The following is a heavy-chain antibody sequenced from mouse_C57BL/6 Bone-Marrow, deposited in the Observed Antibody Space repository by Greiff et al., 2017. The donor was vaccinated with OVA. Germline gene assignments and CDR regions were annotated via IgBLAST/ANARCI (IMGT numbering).Heavy chain of an antibody. CDR1: GFSFNTYA. CDR2: IRSKSNNYAT. Sequence: EVHLVESGGGLVQPKGSLKLSCAASGFSFNTYAMNWVRQAPGKGLEWVARIRSKSNNYATYYADTVKDRFTISRDDSESMLYLKMNNLKTEATARDNCVRHGYYAMDYWGQGTSVTVSS. CDR3: VRHGYYAMDY. V-gene: IGHV10-1*01. J-gene: IGHJ4*01.